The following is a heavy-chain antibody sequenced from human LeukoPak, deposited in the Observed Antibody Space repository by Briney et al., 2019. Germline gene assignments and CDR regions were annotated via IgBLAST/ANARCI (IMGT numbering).Heavy chain of an antibody. D-gene: IGHD1-26*01. CDR1: GGSISSYY. J-gene: IGHJ4*02. CDR3: ARHAGRSGSYLGY. Sequence: PSETLSLTCTVSGGSISSYYWSWIRQPPGKGLEWIGYIYYSGSTNYNPSLKSRVTISVDTSKNQFSLKLSSVNAADTAVYYCARHAGRSGSYLGYWGQGTLVTVSS. V-gene: IGHV4-59*08. CDR2: IYYSGST.